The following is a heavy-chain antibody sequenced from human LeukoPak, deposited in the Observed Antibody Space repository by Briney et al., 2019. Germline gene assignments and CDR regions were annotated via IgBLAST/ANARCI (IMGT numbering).Heavy chain of an antibody. CDR3: ARRSEYHWFDP. CDR1: GGSISSGGYY. D-gene: IGHD2-2*01. J-gene: IGHJ5*02. V-gene: IGHV4-31*03. CDR2: IYYSGST. Sequence: SETLSLTCTVSGGSISSGGYYWSWIRQHPGKALEWIGYIYYSGSTYYNPSLKSRVTISVDTSRNQFSLRLSSVTAADTAVYYCARRSEYHWFDPWGQGTLVTVSS.